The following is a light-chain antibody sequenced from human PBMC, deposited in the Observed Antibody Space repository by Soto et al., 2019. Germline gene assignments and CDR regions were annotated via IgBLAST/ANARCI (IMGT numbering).Light chain of an antibody. CDR1: SSDVGGYNY. CDR2: DVS. Sequence: QSALTQPASVSGSPGQSITISCTGTSSDVGGYNYVSWYQQHPGKAPKLMIYDVSNRPSGVSNRFSGSKSGNTASLTISGLQAEDEADDYCSSYTSSSTLYVVFGEGTKVTVL. J-gene: IGLJ2*01. V-gene: IGLV2-14*01. CDR3: SSYTSSSTLYVV.